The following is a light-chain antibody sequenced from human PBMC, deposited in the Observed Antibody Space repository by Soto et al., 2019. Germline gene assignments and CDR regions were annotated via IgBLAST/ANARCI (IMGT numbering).Light chain of an antibody. V-gene: IGKV1-17*03. CDR1: QDINIF. J-gene: IGKJ1*01. CDR3: LQHIAYQGT. Sequence: DIEMPQFPSAMSASVGDRVTITCRASQDINIFLDWFQQAPGKVPKRLIYGASSLQSGVPSRFSGSGSGTEFSLTISSLQPEDFATYYCLQHIAYQGTFGQGTKVEIK. CDR2: GAS.